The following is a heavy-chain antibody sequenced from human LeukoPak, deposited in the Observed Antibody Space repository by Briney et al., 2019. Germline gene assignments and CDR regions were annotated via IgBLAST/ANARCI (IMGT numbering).Heavy chain of an antibody. V-gene: IGHV3-33*03. CDR2: IWHDGTNK. Sequence: GGSLRLSCAASGFTFSSFNMHWVRQAPGKGLEWVSFIWHDGTNKYYVDSVEGRFTSSRDNSKNMVYLQLNSLRAEDTAVYFCARNSLNGFYYFDYWGQGTLVTVS. CDR1: GFTFSSFN. CDR3: ARNSLNGFYYFDY. D-gene: IGHD2-8*01. J-gene: IGHJ4*02.